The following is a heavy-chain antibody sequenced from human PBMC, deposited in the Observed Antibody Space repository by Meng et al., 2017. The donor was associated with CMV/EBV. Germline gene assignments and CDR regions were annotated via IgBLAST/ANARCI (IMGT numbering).Heavy chain of an antibody. D-gene: IGHD1-7*01. CDR1: GFTFSSYW. Sequence: GESLKISCAASGFTFSSYWMSWVRQAPGKGLEWVAIIKQDGSEKYYVDSVKGRFTISRDNAKNSLYLQMNSLRAEDTAVYYCARTELELYFDYWGQGTLVTVSS. J-gene: IGHJ4*02. CDR2: IKQDGSEK. CDR3: ARTELELYFDY. V-gene: IGHV3-7*01.